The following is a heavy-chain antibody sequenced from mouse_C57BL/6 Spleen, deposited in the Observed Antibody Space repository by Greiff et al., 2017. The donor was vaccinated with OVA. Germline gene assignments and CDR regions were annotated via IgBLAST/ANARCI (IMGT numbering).Heavy chain of an antibody. Sequence: EVKLVESGGGLVQPGGSLSLSCAASGFTFTDYYMSWVRQPPGKALEWLGFIRNKANGYTTEYSASVKGRFTISRDNSQSILYLQMNALRAEDSATYYCARWGLYSMDYWGQGTSVTVSS. V-gene: IGHV7-3*01. CDR1: GFTFTDYY. J-gene: IGHJ4*01. CDR3: ARWGLYSMDY. D-gene: IGHD2-12*01. CDR2: IRNKANGYTT.